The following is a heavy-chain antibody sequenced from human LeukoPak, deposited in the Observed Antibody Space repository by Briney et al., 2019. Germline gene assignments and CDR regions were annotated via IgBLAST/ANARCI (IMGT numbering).Heavy chain of an antibody. D-gene: IGHD6-13*01. CDR2: IYYSGST. J-gene: IGHJ4*02. CDR1: GGSISSSSYY. CDR3: ARSAAVHHIFDY. V-gene: IGHV4-39*07. Sequence: SETLSLTCTVSGGSISSSSYYWGWIRQPPGKGLEWIGSIYYSGSTYYNPSLKSRVTISVDTSKNQFSLKLSSVTAADTAVYYCARSAAVHHIFDYWGQGTLVTVSS.